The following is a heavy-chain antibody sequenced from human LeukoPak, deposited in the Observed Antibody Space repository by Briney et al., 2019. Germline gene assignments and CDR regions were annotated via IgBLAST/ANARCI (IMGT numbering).Heavy chain of an antibody. CDR2: ISSSSSTI. CDR3: ARDLLGYNYHYMDV. J-gene: IGHJ6*03. D-gene: IGHD3-22*01. V-gene: IGHV3-48*01. CDR1: GFTFSSYS. Sequence: GGSLRLSCAASGFTFSSYSMNWVRQAPGKGLEWVSYISSSSSTIYYADSVKGRFTISRDNAKNSLYLQMNSLRAEDTAVYYCARDLLGYNYHYMDVWGKGTTVTVSS.